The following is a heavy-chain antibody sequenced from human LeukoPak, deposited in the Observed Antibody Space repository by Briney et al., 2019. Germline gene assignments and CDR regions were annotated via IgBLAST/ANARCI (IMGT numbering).Heavy chain of an antibody. J-gene: IGHJ5*02. CDR3: ARPYYYDSRIDP. CDR2: MYYSGST. CDR1: GGSISSGDYY. D-gene: IGHD3-22*01. V-gene: IGHV4-30-4*01. Sequence: SETLSLTCTVSGGSISSGDYYWSWIRQPPGKGLEWIAYMYYSGSTYYNPSLKSRVTMSADTSKNQLSLKLSSVTAADTAVYHCARPYYYDSRIDPWGQGILVTVSS.